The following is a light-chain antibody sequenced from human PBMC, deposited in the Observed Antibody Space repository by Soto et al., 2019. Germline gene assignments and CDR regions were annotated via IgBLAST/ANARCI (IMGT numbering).Light chain of an antibody. CDR1: QSVTNS. Sequence: EILFAPSPSTLSLSPGERATLSCRASQSVTNSFLAWYQQKPGQAPRLLIYIASTRATGIPARFSGSGSGTEFTLTISSLQSEDFAVYYCQQYNNWPVWTFGQGTKVDIK. CDR3: QQYNNWPVWT. J-gene: IGKJ1*01. V-gene: IGKV3-15*01. CDR2: IAS.